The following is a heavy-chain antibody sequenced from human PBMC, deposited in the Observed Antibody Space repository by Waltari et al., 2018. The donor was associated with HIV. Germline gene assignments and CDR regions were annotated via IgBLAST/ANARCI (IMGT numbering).Heavy chain of an antibody. CDR3: VGNTVNGDYIRATT. V-gene: IGHV3-11*01. D-gene: IGHD4-17*01. J-gene: IGHJ4*02. CDR1: GFTFSDYY. CDR2: ISTSGSPK. Sequence: ESGGGLVKPGGSLRLSCEASGFTFSDYYMNWIRQAPGKGLEWVSYISTSGSPKIYADSVKGRFTMSRDNTKNSVYLQMNSLRDEDTAGYYCVGNTVNGDYIRATTGGQGIQVTVSS.